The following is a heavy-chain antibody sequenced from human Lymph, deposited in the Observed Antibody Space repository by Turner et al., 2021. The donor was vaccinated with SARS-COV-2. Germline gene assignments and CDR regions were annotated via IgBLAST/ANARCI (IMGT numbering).Heavy chain of an antibody. J-gene: IGHJ4*02. V-gene: IGHV3-9*01. Sequence: EVQLSASGGGLVQPGRSLRRSWAASGFTFDVYAMHWVRLAPGNGLEWVSGINWNSGSIAYAESVKGRFTISRDNAKNSLYLQMNSLRAEDTALYYCAKDLAGGYYSCFDYWGQGTLVTVSS. CDR2: INWNSGSI. CDR1: GFTFDVYA. D-gene: IGHD2-21*01. CDR3: AKDLAGGYYSCFDY.